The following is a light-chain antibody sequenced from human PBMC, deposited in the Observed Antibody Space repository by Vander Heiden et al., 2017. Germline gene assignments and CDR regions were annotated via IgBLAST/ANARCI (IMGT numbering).Light chain of an antibody. CDR3: QQHNSYPWT. V-gene: IGKV1-5*03. J-gene: IGKJ1*01. Sequence: DIQMTQSPSTLSASVGDRITITCRASQSISIWLAWHQQKPGKAPKLLIYKASSLKSEVPSRFSGSGSGTEFSLTISNLQPDDSATYYCQQHNSYPWTFGQGTKLEIK. CDR1: QSISIW. CDR2: KAS.